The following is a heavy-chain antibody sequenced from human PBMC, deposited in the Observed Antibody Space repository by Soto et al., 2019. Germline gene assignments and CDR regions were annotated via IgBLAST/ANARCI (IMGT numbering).Heavy chain of an antibody. CDR3: ARGNHRWLQLWYFDL. V-gene: IGHV1-69*12. CDR2: IIPLFGTA. D-gene: IGHD5-12*01. Sequence: QVQLVQSGAEVKKPGSSVTVSCKASGGTFSSYTISWVRQAPGQGLEWMGGIIPLFGTANYAQKCQGRVTITADESTSTAYMELSSLRSEDTAVYYCARGNHRWLQLWYFDLWGRGTLVTVSS. J-gene: IGHJ2*01. CDR1: GGTFSSYT.